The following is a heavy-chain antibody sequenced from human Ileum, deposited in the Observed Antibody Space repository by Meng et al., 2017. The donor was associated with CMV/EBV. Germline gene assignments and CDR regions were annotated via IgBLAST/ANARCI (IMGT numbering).Heavy chain of an antibody. CDR2: IYWNDDK. CDR1: GFSLNSSAVG. J-gene: IGHJ5*02. V-gene: IGHV2-5*01. D-gene: IGHD1-1*01. Sequence: FYGFSLNSSAVGVGRIRQPPGKALEWLALIYWNDDKRYSPSLKSRLTISKDTSKNQVVLTMTNMDPVDTATYYCARRRAINWNWFDPWGQGTLVTVSS. CDR3: ARRRAINWNWFDP.